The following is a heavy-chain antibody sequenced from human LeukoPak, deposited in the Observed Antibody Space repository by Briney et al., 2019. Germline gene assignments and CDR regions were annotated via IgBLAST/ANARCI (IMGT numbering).Heavy chain of an antibody. CDR2: IYYSGST. CDR1: GGSISSYY. V-gene: IGHV4-59*08. D-gene: IGHD3-3*01. CDR3: ARQRHNNFWSGLGYYYMDV. Sequence: NTSETLSLTCTVSGGSISSYYWSWIRQPPGKGLEWIGYIYYSGSTNYNPSLKSRVTISVDTSKNQFSLKLSSVTAADTAVYYCARQRHNNFWSGLGYYYMDVWGKGITVTV. J-gene: IGHJ6*03.